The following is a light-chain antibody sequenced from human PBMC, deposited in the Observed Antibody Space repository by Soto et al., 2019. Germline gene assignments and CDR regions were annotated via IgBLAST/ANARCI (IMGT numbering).Light chain of an antibody. CDR1: QTIRNL. J-gene: IGKJ1*01. Sequence: EIVLTQSPAPLSLSAGERATLYGRASQTIRNLLAWYQQRPGQPPNLLIFGASHRAPHIPDRFSGSGSGTDFTLTISRLEPEDFAVYDCQQYGGPVQTFGPGTKVDIK. CDR2: GAS. CDR3: QQYGGPVQT. V-gene: IGKV3-20*01.